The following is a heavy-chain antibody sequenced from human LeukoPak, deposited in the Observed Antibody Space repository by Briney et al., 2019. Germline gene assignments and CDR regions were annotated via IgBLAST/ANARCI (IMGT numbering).Heavy chain of an antibody. D-gene: IGHD2-2*01. CDR3: ARGRRWYQLPRDHNWFDP. CDR2: INHSGST. Sequence: SETLSLTCAAYGGSFSGYYWSWIRQPPEKGLEWLGEINHSGSTNYNPSLKSRVTISVDTSKNQFSLKLSSVTAADAAVYYCARGRRWYQLPRDHNWFDPWGQGTLVTVSS. CDR1: GGSFSGYY. V-gene: IGHV4-34*01. J-gene: IGHJ5*02.